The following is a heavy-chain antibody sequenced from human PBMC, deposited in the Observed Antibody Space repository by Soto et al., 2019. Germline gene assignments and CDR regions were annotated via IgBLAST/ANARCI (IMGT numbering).Heavy chain of an antibody. CDR2: ISAYNGNT. V-gene: IGHV1-18*01. CDR3: ARDPRYSSRWYPEYYFDY. Sequence: QVQLVQSGAEVKKPGASVKVSCKASGYTFTSYGISWVRQAPGQGLERMGWISAYNGNTNYAQKLQGRVTMTTDTXTXTXXMELRSLRSDDTAVYYCARDPRYSSRWYPEYYFDYWGQGTLVTVSS. J-gene: IGHJ4*02. D-gene: IGHD6-13*01. CDR1: GYTFTSYG.